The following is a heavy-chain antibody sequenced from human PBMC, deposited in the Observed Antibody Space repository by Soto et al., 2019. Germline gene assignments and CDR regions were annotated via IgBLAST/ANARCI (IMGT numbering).Heavy chain of an antibody. Sequence: QVQLVESGGGVVQPGRSLRLPCAASGFIFSGSGMHWFRQAPGKGLEWVALVSNDGIRKYYGDSVKGRFTISRDNAENTLYLQMNSLRAEDTAVYYCARWVGGSMYDNSGKYDSWGQGTLVTVSS. V-gene: IGHV3-30*03. CDR3: ARWVGGSMYDNSGKYDS. CDR2: VSNDGIRK. J-gene: IGHJ5*01. CDR1: GFIFSGSG. D-gene: IGHD3-22*01.